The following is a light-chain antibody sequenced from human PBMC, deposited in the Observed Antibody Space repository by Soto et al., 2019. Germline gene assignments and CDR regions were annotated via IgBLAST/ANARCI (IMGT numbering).Light chain of an antibody. J-gene: IGKJ4*01. CDR1: KGISSC. Sequence: IQMTQSPSSVSASXGDRVTITWRASKGISSCLAWYQQKPEXAPKLWXYDASSLQSGGPPRFSGSGSATDFTPTISSLQPEDFATYYGQQANSYPLTFGGGTKVDI. V-gene: IGKV1-12*01. CDR3: QQANSYPLT. CDR2: DAS.